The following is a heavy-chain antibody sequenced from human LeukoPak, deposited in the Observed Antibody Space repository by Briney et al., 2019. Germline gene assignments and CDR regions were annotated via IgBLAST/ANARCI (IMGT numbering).Heavy chain of an antibody. CDR2: IKQDGSEK. V-gene: IGHV3-7*01. Sequence: HTGGSLRLSCAASGLTFSSYWMSWVRQAPGKGLEWVANIKQDGSEKYYVDSVKGRFTISRDNAKNSLYLQMNSLRAEDTAVYYWASGGNYFDSSVNKSFDYGAQGPLSPAS. J-gene: IGHJ4*02. CDR3: ASGGNYFDSSVNKSFDY. D-gene: IGHD3-22*01. CDR1: GLTFSSYW.